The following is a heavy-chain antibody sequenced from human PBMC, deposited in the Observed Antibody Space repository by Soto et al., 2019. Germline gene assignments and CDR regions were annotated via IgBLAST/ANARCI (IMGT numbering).Heavy chain of an antibody. V-gene: IGHV3-23*01. J-gene: IGHJ6*02. Sequence: GGSLRLSCAASGFTFSTYAMAWVRQAPGKGLEWVSAISGSGGSTYYADSVKGRFTISRDNSKNTLYLQMNSLRAEDTAVYYCAKFYSSSKTRYYYYGMDVWGQGTTVTVSS. CDR2: ISGSGGST. CDR1: GFTFSTYA. D-gene: IGHD6-13*01. CDR3: AKFYSSSKTRYYYYGMDV.